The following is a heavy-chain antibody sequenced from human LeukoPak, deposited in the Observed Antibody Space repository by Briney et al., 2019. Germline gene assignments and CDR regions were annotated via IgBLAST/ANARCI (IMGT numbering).Heavy chain of an antibody. CDR1: RGSISSTYYY. CDR2: IFHSGST. J-gene: IGHJ4*02. Sequence: PSETQSLTCTVSRGSISSTYYYWGWIRQPPGKGLEWIGSIFHSGSTYYNPSLRSRVTISVDTSKNQFSLNLSSLAAADTAVYYCAVRIAVTGKYYFAYWGQGTLVTVSS. CDR3: AVRIAVTGKYYFAY. V-gene: IGHV4-39*01. D-gene: IGHD6-19*01.